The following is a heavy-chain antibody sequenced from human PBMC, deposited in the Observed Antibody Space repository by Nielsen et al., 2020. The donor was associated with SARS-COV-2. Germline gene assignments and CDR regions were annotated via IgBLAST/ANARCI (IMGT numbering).Heavy chain of an antibody. CDR3: ARGSGATAKHKDAFDI. D-gene: IGHD6-25*01. Sequence: GESLKISCAASGFTFSSYGMHWVRQAPGKGLEWVAVIWYDGSNKYYADSVKGRFTISRDNSKNTLYLQMNSLRAEDTAVYCCARGSGATAKHKDAFDIWGQGTMVTVSS. CDR2: IWYDGSNK. V-gene: IGHV3-33*01. CDR1: GFTFSSYG. J-gene: IGHJ3*02.